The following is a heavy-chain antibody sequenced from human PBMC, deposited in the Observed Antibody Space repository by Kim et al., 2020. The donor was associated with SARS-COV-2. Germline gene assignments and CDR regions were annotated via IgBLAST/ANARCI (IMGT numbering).Heavy chain of an antibody. CDR1: GFTFSSYS. D-gene: IGHD6-19*01. V-gene: IGHV3-21*01. J-gene: IGHJ5*02. CDR3: AREGGGSSGWSWFDP. Sequence: GGSLRLSCAASGFTFSSYSMNWVRQAPGKGLEWVSSISSSSSYIYYADSVKGRFTISRDNAKNSLYLQMNSLRAEDTAVYYCAREGGGSSGWSWFDPWGQGTPVTVSS. CDR2: ISSSSSYI.